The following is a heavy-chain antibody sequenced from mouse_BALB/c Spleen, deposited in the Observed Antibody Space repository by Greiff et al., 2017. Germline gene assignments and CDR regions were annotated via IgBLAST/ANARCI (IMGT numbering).Heavy chain of an antibody. V-gene: IGHV1-4*01. D-gene: IGHD4-1*01. Sequence: VQLQESGAELARPGASVKMSCKASGYTFTSYTMHWVKQRPGQGLEWIGYINPSSGYTNYNQKFKDKATLTADKSSSTAYMQLSILTSEDSAVYYCARGTGTGYFDVWGAGTTVTVSS. CDR1: GYTFTSYT. CDR3: ARGTGTGYFDV. J-gene: IGHJ1*01. CDR2: INPSSGYT.